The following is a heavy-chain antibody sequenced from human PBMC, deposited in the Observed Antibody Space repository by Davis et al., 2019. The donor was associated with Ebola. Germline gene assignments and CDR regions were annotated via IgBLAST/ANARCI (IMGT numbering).Heavy chain of an antibody. CDR2: IHDSGRT. D-gene: IGHD5-12*01. CDR1: GGSISGFF. V-gene: IGHV4-59*08. J-gene: IGHJ4*02. Sequence: MPSETLSLTCTVSGGSISGFFWSWIRQSPGEGLEWIGYIHDSGRTSYNPSFKSRVPISLDMSKNQFSLKVGSVTAADTAVYYCVRHVRGYDWGQGIPVTVSS. CDR3: VRHVRGYD.